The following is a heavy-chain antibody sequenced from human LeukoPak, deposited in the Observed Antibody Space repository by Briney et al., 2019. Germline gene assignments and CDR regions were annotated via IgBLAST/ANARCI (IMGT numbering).Heavy chain of an antibody. J-gene: IGHJ4*02. Sequence: SETLSLTCTVSGGSISSYYWSWIRQPAGKGLEWIGRIYTSGSTNYNPSLKSRVTMSVDTSKDQFSLELSSVTAADTAVYYCASSKNYYGSGSYYHFDYWGQGTLVTVSS. CDR1: GGSISSYY. CDR2: IYTSGST. CDR3: ASSKNYYGSGSYYHFDY. D-gene: IGHD3-10*01. V-gene: IGHV4-4*07.